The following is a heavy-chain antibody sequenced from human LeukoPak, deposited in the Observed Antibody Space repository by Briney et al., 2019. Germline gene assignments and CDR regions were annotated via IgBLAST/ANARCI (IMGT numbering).Heavy chain of an antibody. Sequence: GGSLRLSCAASGFTFSTYWMHWVRHVPGKGLMWVSRINSDGSSTNYADSVKGRFTISRDNAKNTLYLQMNSLRADDTAVYYCARDYGDSFDYWGQGTLLTVSS. J-gene: IGHJ4*02. V-gene: IGHV3-74*01. CDR3: ARDYGDSFDY. CDR2: INSDGSST. D-gene: IGHD4-17*01. CDR1: GFTFSTYW.